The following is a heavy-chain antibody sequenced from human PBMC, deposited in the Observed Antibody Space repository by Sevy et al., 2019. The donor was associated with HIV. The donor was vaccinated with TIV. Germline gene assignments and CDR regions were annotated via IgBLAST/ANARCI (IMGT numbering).Heavy chain of an antibody. V-gene: IGHV3-30-3*01. Sequence: GGSLRLSCAASGFTFSSYAMHWVRQAPGKGLEWVAVISYDGSNKYYADSVKGRFTISRDNSKNTLYLQMNSLRAEDTAVYYCARDQAPNKGIVVVITTPGDYWGQGTLVTVSS. CDR2: ISYDGSNK. CDR1: GFTFSSYA. D-gene: IGHD3-22*01. CDR3: ARDQAPNKGIVVVITTPGDY. J-gene: IGHJ4*02.